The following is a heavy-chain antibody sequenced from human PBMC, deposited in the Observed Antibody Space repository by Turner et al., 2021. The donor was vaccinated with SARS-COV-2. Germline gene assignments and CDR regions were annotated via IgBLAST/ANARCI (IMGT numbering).Heavy chain of an antibody. V-gene: IGHV3-23*01. CDR2: ISGSGGST. CDR3: ANSRGNSYGYDY. J-gene: IGHJ4*02. Sequence: EVQLLESGGGLVQPGGSLRLSCAASRFTFSSYAMSWVRQAPGKGLEWVSAISGSGGSTYYADSVKGRFTISRDNSKNTLYLQMNSLRAEDTAVYYCANSRGNSYGYDYWGQGTLVTVSS. D-gene: IGHD5-18*01. CDR1: RFTFSSYA.